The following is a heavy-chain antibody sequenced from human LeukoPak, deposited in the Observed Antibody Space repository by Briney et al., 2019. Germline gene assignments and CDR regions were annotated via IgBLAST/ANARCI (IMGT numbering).Heavy chain of an antibody. CDR3: ARHPTIFGVVAGNFDL. Sequence: PWGSLRLSCAASGFTFSSYGMHWVRQAPGKGLEWVAVISYDGSNKYYADSVKGRFTISRDNAKNSLYLQMNSLRAEDTAVYYCARHPTIFGVVAGNFDLWGRGTLVTVSS. CDR2: ISYDGSNK. CDR1: GFTFSSYG. V-gene: IGHV3-30*03. J-gene: IGHJ2*01. D-gene: IGHD3-3*01.